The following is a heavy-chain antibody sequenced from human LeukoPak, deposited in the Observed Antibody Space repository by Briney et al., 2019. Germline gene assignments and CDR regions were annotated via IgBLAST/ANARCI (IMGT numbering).Heavy chain of an antibody. J-gene: IGHJ3*02. CDR3: ARDLFTIFGVVPIDAFDI. CDR2: INPNSGGT. V-gene: IGHV1-2*02. Sequence: GASVKVSCKASGYTFTGYYMHWVRQAPGQGLEWMGWINPNSGGTNYAQKFQGRVTMTTDTSTSTAYMELRSLRSDDTAVYYCARDLFTIFGVVPIDAFDIWGQGTMVTVSS. CDR1: GYTFTGYY. D-gene: IGHD3-3*01.